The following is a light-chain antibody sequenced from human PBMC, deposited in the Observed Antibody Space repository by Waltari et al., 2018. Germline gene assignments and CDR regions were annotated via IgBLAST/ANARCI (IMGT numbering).Light chain of an antibody. Sequence: EIVLTQSPGTLSLSLGERATVSCRASQSVSRALAWYQQKPGQAPRLLIYGASTRATGIPNSFSGSGFGTAFSLTISRLELDDFAVNYCKLYLGLPGTFGQGPRWKS. V-gene: IGKV3-20*01. CDR2: GAS. CDR1: QSVSRA. J-gene: IGKJ1*01. CDR3: KLYLGLPGT.